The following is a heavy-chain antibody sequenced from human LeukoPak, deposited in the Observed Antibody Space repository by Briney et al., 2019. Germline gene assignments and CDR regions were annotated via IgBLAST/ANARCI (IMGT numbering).Heavy chain of an antibody. Sequence: PGGSLRLSCAASGFTFSSYWMSWVRQAPGKGLEWVANIKQDGSEKYYVDSVKGRFTISRDNAKNSLYLQMNSLRAEDTALYYCAKSNYYGDPPDYWGQGTLVTVSS. CDR2: IKQDGSEK. J-gene: IGHJ4*02. CDR1: GFTFSSYW. CDR3: AKSNYYGDPPDY. V-gene: IGHV3-7*03. D-gene: IGHD4-17*01.